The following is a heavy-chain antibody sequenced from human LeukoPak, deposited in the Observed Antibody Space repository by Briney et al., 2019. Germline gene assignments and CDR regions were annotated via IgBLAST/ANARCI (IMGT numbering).Heavy chain of an antibody. V-gene: IGHV3-53*01. CDR1: GFTVSSNS. J-gene: IGHJ4*02. Sequence: GGSLRLSCTVSGFTVSSNSMSWVRQAPGKGLEWVSFSDSVKGRFTISRDNSKNTLYLQMNSLRAEDTAVYYCANDLGWIQLNLGRGQGTLVTVSS. CDR3: ANDLGWIQLNLG. D-gene: IGHD5-18*01.